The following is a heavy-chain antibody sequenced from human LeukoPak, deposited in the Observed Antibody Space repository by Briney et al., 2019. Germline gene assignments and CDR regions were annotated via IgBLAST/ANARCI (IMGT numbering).Heavy chain of an antibody. V-gene: IGHV1-18*01. CDR1: GYTFTSYG. CDR2: ISAYNGNT. Sequence: GASVKVSCKASGYTFTSYGISWVRQAPGQGLEWMGWISAYNGNTNYAQKLQGRVTMTTDTSTSTAYMELRSLRSDDTAVYYCARTSPYPGDDAFDIWGQGTMVTVSS. J-gene: IGHJ3*02. CDR3: ARTSPYPGDDAFDI.